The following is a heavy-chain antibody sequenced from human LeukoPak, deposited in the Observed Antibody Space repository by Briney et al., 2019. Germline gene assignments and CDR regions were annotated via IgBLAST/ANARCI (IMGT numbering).Heavy chain of an antibody. J-gene: IGHJ4*02. V-gene: IGHV3-23*01. CDR3: TVDSGDLFDH. D-gene: IGHD4-17*01. Sequence: GASLRLSCTASGFTFTTYAMSWVRQAPGQGLEWISGISGSGGSTNYTDSVKGRFTISRDNPKNTLYLEMNSLRADDTAIYYCTVDSGDLFDHWGQGTPVTVSS. CDR2: ISGSGGST. CDR1: GFTFTTYA.